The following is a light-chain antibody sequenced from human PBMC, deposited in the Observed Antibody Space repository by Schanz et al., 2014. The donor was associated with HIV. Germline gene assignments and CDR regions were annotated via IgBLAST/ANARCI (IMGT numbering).Light chain of an antibody. Sequence: QSVLTQPPSVSGAPGQRVTMSCNGSSSNIGAGYDVHWYQQFPGTAPKLLIYDNNKRPSGIPDRFSGSKTGTSATLAIVGLQTGDEADYYCATWDTTLSAVVFGGGTKLTVL. V-gene: IGLV1-51*01. J-gene: IGLJ2*01. CDR2: DNN. CDR3: ATWDTTLSAVV. CDR1: SSNIGAGYD.